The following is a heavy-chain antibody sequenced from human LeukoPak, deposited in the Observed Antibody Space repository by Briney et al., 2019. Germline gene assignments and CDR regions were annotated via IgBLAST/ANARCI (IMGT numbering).Heavy chain of an antibody. CDR2: IRYTGTTK. V-gene: IGHV3-30*02. CDR3: ATGDALDV. J-gene: IGHJ3*01. CDR1: GFTFNNFG. Sequence: GGSLRLSCAASGFTFNNFGMHWVRQAPGKGLEWVAFIRYTGTTKYYADAVKGRFTISRDNAKDSLYLQMNSLRADDTAMYYCATGDALDVWGRGTMVTVSS.